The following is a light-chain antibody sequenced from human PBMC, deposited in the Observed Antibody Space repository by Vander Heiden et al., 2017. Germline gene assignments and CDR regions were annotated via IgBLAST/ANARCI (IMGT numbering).Light chain of an antibody. CDR1: QGISSY. CDR3: QLDDSYRLT. CDR2: AAS. J-gene: IGKJ4*01. V-gene: IGKV1-8*01. Sequence: ATRMTQSPSSFSASTGDRVTITCRASQGISSYLAWYQQKPVKAPKLLIYAASTLPSGVPSRLSGSGSGTDFTLTMIFLQSEDFATYYCQLDDSYRLTFDGWTKVEIK.